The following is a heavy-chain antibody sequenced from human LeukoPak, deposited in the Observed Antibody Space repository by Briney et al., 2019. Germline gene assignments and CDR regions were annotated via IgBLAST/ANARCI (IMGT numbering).Heavy chain of an antibody. J-gene: IGHJ4*02. CDR3: ARDNPLGYCSSTSCSSFDY. CDR2: ISAYNGNT. Sequence: ASVKVSCKASGYTFTSYGISWVRQAPGQGLEWMGWISAYNGNTNYAQKLQGRVTMTTDTSTSTAYMELRSLRSDDTAVYYYARDNPLGYCSSTSCSSFDYWGQGTLVTVSS. V-gene: IGHV1-18*01. D-gene: IGHD2-2*01. CDR1: GYTFTSYG.